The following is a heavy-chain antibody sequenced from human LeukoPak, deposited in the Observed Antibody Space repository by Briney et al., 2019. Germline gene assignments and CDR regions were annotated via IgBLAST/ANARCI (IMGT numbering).Heavy chain of an antibody. V-gene: IGHV3-30*19. Sequence: GGSLRLSCAASGFMFSSYGMNWVRQAPGKGLEWVAVIQNDGSKKYYADSVKGRFIISRANSKNTLYLQINGLRAEETALYFCSNAPVYRGYDPFDNWGQGTMVTVSS. D-gene: IGHD5-12*01. CDR1: GFMFSSYG. CDR2: IQNDGSKK. CDR3: SNAPVYRGYDPFDN. J-gene: IGHJ4*02.